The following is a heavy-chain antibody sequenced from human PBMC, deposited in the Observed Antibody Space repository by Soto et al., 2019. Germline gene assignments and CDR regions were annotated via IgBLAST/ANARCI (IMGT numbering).Heavy chain of an antibody. CDR2: IDYNGVT. D-gene: IGHD2-15*01. V-gene: IGHV4-39*01. J-gene: IGHJ4*02. Sequence: SETLSLTCSVSGGSVSSNDYYWGWIRQPPAKGLEWIGNIDYNGVTSYNPSLKTRLTISRDTSKNQFSLRLTSVTAADTALYSCGQILVDATKNTDSESWGPGILVTVSS. CDR1: GGSVSSNDYY. CDR3: GQILVDATKNTDSES.